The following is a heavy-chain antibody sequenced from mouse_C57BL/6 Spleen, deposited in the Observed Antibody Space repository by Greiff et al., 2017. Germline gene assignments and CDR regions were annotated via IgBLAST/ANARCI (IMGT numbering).Heavy chain of an antibody. CDR1: GYTFTSYW. Sequence: QVQLQQPGTELVKPGASVKLSCKASGYTFTSYWMHWVKQRPGQGLEWIGNINPSNGGTNYNEKFKSKATLTVDKSSSTAYMQLSSLTSEDSAVYDCARSDYDYDTAWFAYWGQGTLVTVSA. J-gene: IGHJ3*01. D-gene: IGHD2-4*01. V-gene: IGHV1-53*01. CDR2: INPSNGGT. CDR3: ARSDYDYDTAWFAY.